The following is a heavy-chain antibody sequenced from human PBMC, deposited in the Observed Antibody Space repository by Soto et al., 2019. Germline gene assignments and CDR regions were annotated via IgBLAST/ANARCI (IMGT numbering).Heavy chain of an antibody. CDR2: ISWNSGSI. CDR3: AKDNEYIITMIAD. D-gene: IGHD3-22*01. CDR1: GFTFDDYA. J-gene: IGHJ4*02. V-gene: IGHV3-9*01. Sequence: GGSLRLSCAASGFTFDDYAMHWVRQAPGKGLEWVSGISWNSGSIGYADSVKGRFTISRDNAKNSLYLQMNSLRAEDTALYYCAKDNEYIITMIADWGQGTLVTVSS.